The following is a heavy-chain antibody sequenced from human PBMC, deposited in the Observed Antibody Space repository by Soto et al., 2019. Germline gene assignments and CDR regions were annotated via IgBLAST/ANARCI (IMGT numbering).Heavy chain of an antibody. J-gene: IGHJ4*02. CDR3: ASLFGSGASHYFHY. Sequence: PSETLSLTWTVSGGSMRSYYWSGIRQPPGKGLEWIGYTYYSGSTNYNPSLKSRVTISVDTSKNQFSLKLSSVTAADTAVYYCASLFGSGASHYFHYWRQATLVTVSS. D-gene: IGHD3-10*01. CDR1: GGSMRSYY. CDR2: TYYSGST. V-gene: IGHV4-59*01.